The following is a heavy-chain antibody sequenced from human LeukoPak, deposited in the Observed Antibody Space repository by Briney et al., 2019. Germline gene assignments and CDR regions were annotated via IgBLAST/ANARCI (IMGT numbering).Heavy chain of an antibody. V-gene: IGHV1-8*01. CDR1: GYTFTSYD. J-gene: IGHJ4*02. Sequence: ASVKVSCKASGYTFTSYDTNWVRQATGQGLEWMGWMNPNSGNTGYAQKFQGRVTMTRNTSISTAYMELSSLRSEDTAVYYCARARRGIAAAGTIRYYFDYWGQGTLVTVS. CDR2: MNPNSGNT. D-gene: IGHD6-13*01. CDR3: ARARRGIAAAGTIRYYFDY.